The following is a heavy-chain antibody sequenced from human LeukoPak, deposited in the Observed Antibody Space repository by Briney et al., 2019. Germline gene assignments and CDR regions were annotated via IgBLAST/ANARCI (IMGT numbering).Heavy chain of an antibody. CDR2: IKSNNDGGTT. Sequence: GGSLRLSCAASGFIFNKAWMNWVRRAPGKGPEWVGRIKSNNDGGTTDYASPVEGRSIISRDDSKNTIYLQMNRLIIDDTAIYYCTPVMVEDRGFWGQGTLVTVSS. D-gene: IGHD2-21*01. CDR1: GFIFNKAW. V-gene: IGHV3-15*01. J-gene: IGHJ4*02. CDR3: TPVMVEDRGF.